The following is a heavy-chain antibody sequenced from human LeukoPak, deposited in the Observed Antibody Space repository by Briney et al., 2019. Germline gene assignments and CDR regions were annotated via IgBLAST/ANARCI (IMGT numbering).Heavy chain of an antibody. J-gene: IGHJ6*03. CDR1: GYTFTGYY. CDR3: ASWIGRTQPLSYYYMDV. CDR2: INPNSGGT. Sequence: ASVKVSCKASGYTFTGYYMHWVRQAPGQGLEWMGWINPNSGGTNYAQKFQGRVTMTRDTSISTAYMELSRLRSDDTAVYYCASWIGRTQPLSYYYMDVWGKGTTVTISS. D-gene: IGHD3-10*01. V-gene: IGHV1-2*02.